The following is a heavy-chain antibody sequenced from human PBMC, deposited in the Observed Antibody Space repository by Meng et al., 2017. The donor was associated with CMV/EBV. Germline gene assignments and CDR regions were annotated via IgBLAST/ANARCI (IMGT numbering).Heavy chain of an antibody. CDR3: ARGGNWFDP. CDR1: GGSFSGYY. J-gene: IGHJ5*02. V-gene: IGHV4-34*01. CDR2: INHSGST. Sequence: QGQLPQWGAGLLKPSETLSLTCAGYGGSFSGYYWSWIRQPPGKGLEWIGEINHSGSTNYNPSLKSRVTISVDTSKNQFSLKLSSVTAADTAVYYCARGGNWFDPWGQGTLVTVSS.